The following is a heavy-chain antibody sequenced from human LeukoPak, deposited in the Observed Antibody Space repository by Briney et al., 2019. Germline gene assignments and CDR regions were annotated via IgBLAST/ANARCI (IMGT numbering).Heavy chain of an antibody. D-gene: IGHD3-16*01. CDR3: ARRMGGAALVYFDY. J-gene: IGHJ4*02. V-gene: IGHV4-59*01. CDR2: IYYSGST. CDR1: GGSISSYY. Sequence: SETLSLTCTVSGGSISSYYWSWIRQPAGKGLEWIGYIYYSGSTNYNPSLKSRVTISVDTSKNQFSLKLSSVTAADTAVYYCARRMGGAALVYFDYWGQGTLVTVSS.